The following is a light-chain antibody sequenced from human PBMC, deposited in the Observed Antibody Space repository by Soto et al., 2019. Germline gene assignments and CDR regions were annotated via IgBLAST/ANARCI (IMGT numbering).Light chain of an antibody. CDR1: QSVSSY. V-gene: IGKV3-11*01. CDR2: DAS. J-gene: IGKJ3*01. Sequence: EIVLTQSPATLSLSPGERATLSCRASQSVSSYLAWYQQKPGQAPRLLIYDASNRATGIPARFSGSGSGTDFTLTISSLEPEDFAVYYCQQSGNSPFTFGPGTKVDIK. CDR3: QQSGNSPFT.